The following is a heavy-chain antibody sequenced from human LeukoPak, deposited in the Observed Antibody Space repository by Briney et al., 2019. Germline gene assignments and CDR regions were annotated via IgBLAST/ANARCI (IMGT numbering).Heavy chain of an antibody. Sequence: RSSETLSLTCTVSGGSIGSYYWSWIRQPPGKGLEWIGYIYYSGSTNYNPSLKSRVTISVDTSKNQFSLKLSSVTAADTAVYYCARSEMYYYDSSGYYPKYFQHWGQGTLVTVSS. D-gene: IGHD3-22*01. CDR3: ARSEMYYYDSSGYYPKYFQH. CDR1: GGSIGSYY. V-gene: IGHV4-59*01. J-gene: IGHJ1*01. CDR2: IYYSGST.